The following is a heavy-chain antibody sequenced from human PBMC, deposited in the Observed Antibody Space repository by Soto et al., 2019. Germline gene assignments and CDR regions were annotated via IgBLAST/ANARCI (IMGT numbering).Heavy chain of an antibody. V-gene: IGHV2-26*01. Sequence: QVTLKESGPVLVKPTETLTLTCTVSGFSLSNSRMGVGWMRQSPGKALEWLAHIFSNDVKSYSTSLKSRLTISEDTSKSQVVLAMTNMDPVDTATYYCARIAVSGTVGAFDIWGQGTMVTVSS. J-gene: IGHJ3*02. CDR1: GFSLSNSRMG. CDR3: ARIAVSGTVGAFDI. D-gene: IGHD6-19*01. CDR2: IFSNDVK.